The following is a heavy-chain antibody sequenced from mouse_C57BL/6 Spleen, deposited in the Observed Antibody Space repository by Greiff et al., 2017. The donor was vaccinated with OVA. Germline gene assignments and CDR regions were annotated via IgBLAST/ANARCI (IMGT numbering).Heavy chain of an antibody. J-gene: IGHJ1*03. Sequence: QVQLQQPGAELVKPGASVKMSCKASGYTFASYWITWVKQRPGQGLEWIGDIYPGSGSTNYNEKFKSKATLTVDTSSSTAYMQLSSLTSKDSAVYSCARRGATMVTWYFDVWGTGTTVTVSS. V-gene: IGHV1-55*01. D-gene: IGHD2-2*01. CDR3: ARRGATMVTWYFDV. CDR1: GYTFASYW. CDR2: IYPGSGST.